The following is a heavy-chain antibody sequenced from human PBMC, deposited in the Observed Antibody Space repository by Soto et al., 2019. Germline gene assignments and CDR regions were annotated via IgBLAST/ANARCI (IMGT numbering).Heavy chain of an antibody. CDR1: GYTFTSYG. CDR2: ISAYNGNT. D-gene: IGHD2-2*01. J-gene: IGHJ6*02. V-gene: IGHV1-18*04. CDR3: ARDLLYCSSTSCPPAGGMDV. Sequence: QVQLVQSGAEVKKPGASVKVSCKASGYTFTSYGINWVRQAPGQGLEWMGWISAYNGNTNYAQKLQGRVTMTTDTSTSTAYMELRSLRSDDTAVYYCARDLLYCSSTSCPPAGGMDVWGQGTTVTVSS.